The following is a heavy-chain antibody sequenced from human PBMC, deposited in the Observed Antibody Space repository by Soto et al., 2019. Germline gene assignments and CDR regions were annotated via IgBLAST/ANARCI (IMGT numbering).Heavy chain of an antibody. D-gene: IGHD3-22*01. CDR1: GFTFSSYA. CDR3: AKDREPTYYYDSSGLLNRYYFDY. CDR2: ISGSGGST. V-gene: IGHV3-23*01. J-gene: IGHJ4*02. Sequence: GVSLRLSCAASGFTFSSYAMSWVRQAPGKGLEWVSAISGSGGSTYYADSVKGRFTISRDNSKNTLYLQMNSLRAEDTAVYYCAKDREPTYYYDSSGLLNRYYFDYWGQGTVVTVSS.